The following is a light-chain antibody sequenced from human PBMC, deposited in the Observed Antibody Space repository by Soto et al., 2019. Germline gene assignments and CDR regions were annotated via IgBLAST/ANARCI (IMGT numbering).Light chain of an antibody. J-gene: IGLJ3*02. CDR1: SGSVSTGYY. CDR2: STN. V-gene: IGLV8-61*01. CDR3: ALYLGRGISV. Sequence: QTVVTQEPSFSVSPGGTVTLTCGLSSGSVSTGYYPSWYQQTPGQAPRTLIYSTNTRSSGVPDRFSGSILGNKAALTITGAQAGDESDYYCALYLGRGISVFGGGTKIPVL.